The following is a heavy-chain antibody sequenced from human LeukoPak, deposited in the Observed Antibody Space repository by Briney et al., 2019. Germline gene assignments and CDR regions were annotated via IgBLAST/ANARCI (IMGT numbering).Heavy chain of an antibody. CDR1: GGSISTYY. J-gene: IGHJ4*02. CDR2: IHYSGST. D-gene: IGHD6-13*01. Sequence: SETLSLTCAVSGGSISTYYWSWIRQPPGRGLEWIGSIHYSGSTSYNSSLMSRVTISVDTSKNQFSLKLSSVIPADTAVYYCARQVYSSSWSYYFEYWGQGTLVTVSS. CDR3: ARQVYSSSWSYYFEY. V-gene: IGHV4-59*01.